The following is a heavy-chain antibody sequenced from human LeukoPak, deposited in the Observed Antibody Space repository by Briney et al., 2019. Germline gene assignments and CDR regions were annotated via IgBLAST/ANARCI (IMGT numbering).Heavy chain of an antibody. CDR2: ISGSGGST. D-gene: IGHD6-13*01. CDR1: GFTFSSYA. Sequence: GGSLRLSCAASGFTFSSYAMSWVRQAPGKGLEWVSAISGSGGSTYYADPVKGRFTISRDNSKNTLYLQMNSLKTEDTAVYYCTTDFSSRGSWWFDPWGQGTLVTVSS. V-gene: IGHV3-23*01. J-gene: IGHJ5*02. CDR3: TTDFSSRGSWWFDP.